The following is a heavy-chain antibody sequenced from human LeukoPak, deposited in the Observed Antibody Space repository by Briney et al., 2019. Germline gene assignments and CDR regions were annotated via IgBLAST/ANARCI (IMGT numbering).Heavy chain of an antibody. D-gene: IGHD3-10*01. CDR1: GXSISSYY. CDR3: ARGGSPGSTYWFDP. Sequence: PSETLSLTCTVSGXSISSYYWSWIRQPPGKGLEWIGYIYYSGSTNYNPSLKSRVTISVDTSKNQFSLKLSSVTAADTAVYYCARGGSPGSTYWFDPWGQGTLVTVSS. CDR2: IYYSGST. J-gene: IGHJ5*02. V-gene: IGHV4-59*01.